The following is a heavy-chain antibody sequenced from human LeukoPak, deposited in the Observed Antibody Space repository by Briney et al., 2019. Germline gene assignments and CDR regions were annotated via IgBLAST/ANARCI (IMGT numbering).Heavy chain of an antibody. CDR3: AKPRYYDSSGSFDY. Sequence: GGSLRLSCAASGFTFSSYSMNWVRQAPGKGLEWVSSISSSSSYIYYADSVKGRFTISRDNSKNTLYLQMNGLRAEDTAVFYCAKPRYYDSSGSFDYWGQGTPVTVSS. CDR1: GFTFSSYS. J-gene: IGHJ4*02. V-gene: IGHV3-21*04. D-gene: IGHD3-22*01. CDR2: ISSSSSYI.